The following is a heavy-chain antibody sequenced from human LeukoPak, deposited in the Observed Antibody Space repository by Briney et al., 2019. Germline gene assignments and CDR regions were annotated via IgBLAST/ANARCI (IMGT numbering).Heavy chain of an antibody. V-gene: IGHV6-1*01. J-gene: IGHJ3*02. CDR3: ASSSLRGSDAFDI. Sequence: SQTLSLTCAISGDSVSNNNAARNWIRQSPSRGIEWLGRTYYRSKWYTDYAVSVSSRITINPDASKNQFSLQLNSVTPEDTAVYYCASSSLRGSDAFDIWGQGTMVTVSS. CDR1: GDSVSNNNAA. D-gene: IGHD3-16*01. CDR2: TYYRSKWYT.